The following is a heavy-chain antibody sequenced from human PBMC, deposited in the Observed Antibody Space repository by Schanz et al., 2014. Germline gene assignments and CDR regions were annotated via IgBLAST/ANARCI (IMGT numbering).Heavy chain of an antibody. V-gene: IGHV3-7*03. CDR1: GFTFSNYW. J-gene: IGHJ4*02. Sequence: EVQLVESGGGLVQPGGSLRLSCAASGFTFSNYWMSWVRQAPGKGLEWVAYIKHDGSEKYHVDSVKGRFTISRDNAKGSVYLQMTGLRAEDTAVYYCAAHETLSTTACYPSWGQGTLVAVSS. D-gene: IGHD2-2*01. CDR3: AAHETLSTTACYPS. CDR2: IKHDGSEK.